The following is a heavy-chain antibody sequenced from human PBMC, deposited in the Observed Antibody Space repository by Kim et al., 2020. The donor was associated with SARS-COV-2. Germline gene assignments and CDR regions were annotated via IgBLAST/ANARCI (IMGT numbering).Heavy chain of an antibody. CDR2: IIPIFGTA. V-gene: IGHV1-69*13. CDR3: ARLDYYDSSGYYSDYFDY. Sequence: SVKVSCKASGGTFSSYAISWVRQAPGQGLEWMGGIIPIFGTANYAQKFQGRVTITADESTSTAYMELSSLRSEDTAVYYCARLDYYDSSGYYSDYFDYWGQGTLVTVSS. D-gene: IGHD3-22*01. CDR1: GGTFSSYA. J-gene: IGHJ4*02.